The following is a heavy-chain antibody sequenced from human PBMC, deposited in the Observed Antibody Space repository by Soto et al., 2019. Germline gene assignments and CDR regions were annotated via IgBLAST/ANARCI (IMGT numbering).Heavy chain of an antibody. J-gene: IGHJ6*02. V-gene: IGHV3-30*18. CDR3: AKERLLRNKLPPEGVDV. CDR1: GFTFSSSG. Sequence: GGSLRLSCAASGFTFSSSGMHWVRQAPGKGLEWVAAISYDGSDKYYKDSVKGRFTISRDNSKNTLYLHINSLRVEDAALYYWAKERLLRNKLPPEGVDVWGQGIPVTFS. CDR2: ISYDGSDK.